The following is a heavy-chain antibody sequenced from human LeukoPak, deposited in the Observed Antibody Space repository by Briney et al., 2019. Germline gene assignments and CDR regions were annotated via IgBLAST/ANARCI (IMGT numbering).Heavy chain of an antibody. Sequence: GGSLRLSCAASGFTFSSYSMNWVRQAPGKGLEWVSSISSSSSYIYYADSLKGRFTISRDNSKNTVYLQMNSLRAEDTAVYYCAKYRDYYFEYWGQGTLVTVSS. CDR1: GFTFSSYS. CDR2: ISSSSSYI. V-gene: IGHV3-21*04. CDR3: AKYRDYYFEY. J-gene: IGHJ4*02. D-gene: IGHD2/OR15-2a*01.